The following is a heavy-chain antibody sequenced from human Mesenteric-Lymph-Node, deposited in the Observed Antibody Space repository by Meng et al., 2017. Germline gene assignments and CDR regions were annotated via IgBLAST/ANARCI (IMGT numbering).Heavy chain of an antibody. CDR2: IIPIFGTA. J-gene: IGHJ4*02. CDR3: ARTGDSGYYDSSGYYISDDY. V-gene: IGHV1-69*13. Sequence: SVKVSCKASGGTFSSYAISWVRQAPGQGLEWMGGIIPIFGTANYAQKFQGRVTITADESTSTAYMELSSLRSEDKAVYYCARTGDSGYYDSSGYYISDDYWGQGTLVTVSS. D-gene: IGHD3-22*01. CDR1: GGTFSSYA.